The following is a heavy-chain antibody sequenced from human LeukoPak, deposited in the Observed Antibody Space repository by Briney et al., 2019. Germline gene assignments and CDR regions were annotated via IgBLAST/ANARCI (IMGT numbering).Heavy chain of an antibody. Sequence: PSETLSLTCAVYGESLSGYHWSWIRQSPGKGLEWIGEINYSGSTNYNPSLKSRVTMAVDTSKNQFSLKLSSVTAADTAVYYCASDYGDTFFDYWGQGTLVTVSS. CDR3: ASDYGDTFFDY. CDR1: GESLSGYH. CDR2: INYSGST. J-gene: IGHJ4*02. V-gene: IGHV4-34*01. D-gene: IGHD4-17*01.